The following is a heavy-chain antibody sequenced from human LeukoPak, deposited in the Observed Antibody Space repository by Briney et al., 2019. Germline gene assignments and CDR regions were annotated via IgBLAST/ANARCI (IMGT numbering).Heavy chain of an antibody. J-gene: IGHJ4*02. Sequence: GGSLRLSCAASGFTFSSYDMHWVRQAPGKGLEYVSAISSNGGSTYYANSVKGRFTISRDNSKNTLYLQMGSLRAEDVAVYYCARDRPSDYWGQGTLVTVSS. CDR3: ARDRPSDY. CDR1: GFTFSSYD. V-gene: IGHV3-64*01. CDR2: ISSNGGST.